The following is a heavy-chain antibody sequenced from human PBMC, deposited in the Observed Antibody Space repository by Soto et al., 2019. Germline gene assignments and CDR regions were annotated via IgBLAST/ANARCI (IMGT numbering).Heavy chain of an antibody. CDR3: APGLYSSGWYTFDY. D-gene: IGHD6-19*01. V-gene: IGHV1-69*02. Sequence: SVKVSCKAYGGTFSSYTISWVRQAPGQGLEWMGRIIPILGIANYAQKFQGRVTITADKSTSTAYMELSSLRSEDTAVHYCAPGLYSSGWYTFDYWGQGTLVPISS. CDR2: IIPILGIA. CDR1: GGTFSSYT. J-gene: IGHJ4*02.